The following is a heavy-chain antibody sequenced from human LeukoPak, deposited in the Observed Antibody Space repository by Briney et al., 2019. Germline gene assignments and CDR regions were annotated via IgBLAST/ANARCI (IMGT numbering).Heavy chain of an antibody. CDR1: GFTFGDYA. CDR3: ATSPGLGYSSSLTGVDY. J-gene: IGHJ4*02. CDR2: IRSKIYGGAP. V-gene: IGHV3-49*04. Sequence: GGSLRLSCTASGFTFGDYAMTWVRQAPGKGLEWVGFIRSKIYGGAPEYAASVKGRFTISRDDSKGIAYLQMNSLKTEDTAVYYCATSPGLGYSSSLTGVDYWGQGTLVTVSS. D-gene: IGHD6-6*01.